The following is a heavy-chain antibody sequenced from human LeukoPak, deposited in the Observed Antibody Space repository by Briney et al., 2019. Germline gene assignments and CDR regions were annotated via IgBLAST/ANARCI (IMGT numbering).Heavy chain of an antibody. D-gene: IGHD3-22*01. CDR2: ISGSGGST. Sequence: GGSLRVSCAASGFTFSNYAMSWVRQAPGKGLEWVSAISGSGGSTYYADSVKGRFTISRDNSKNTLYLQMNSLRAEDTAVYYCAKTGYYDSSGYYGYWGQGTLVTVSS. J-gene: IGHJ4*02. V-gene: IGHV3-23*01. CDR1: GFTFSNYA. CDR3: AKTGYYDSSGYYGY.